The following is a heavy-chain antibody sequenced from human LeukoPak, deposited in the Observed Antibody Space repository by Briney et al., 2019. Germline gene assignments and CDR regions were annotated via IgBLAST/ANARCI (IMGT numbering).Heavy chain of an antibody. CDR3: AKVMPPGRIRFYSYYMDV. CDR2: IRYDGSNE. V-gene: IGHV3-30*02. Sequence: GGSLRLSCAASGFTFSSYGMHWVRQAPGKGLEWVAFIRYDGSNEYYADSVKGRFTISRDKSKNTLSLQMNGLRVEDTAVYYCAKVMPPGRIRFYSYYMDVWGKGTTVTVS. CDR1: GFTFSSYG. D-gene: IGHD2-15*01. J-gene: IGHJ6*03.